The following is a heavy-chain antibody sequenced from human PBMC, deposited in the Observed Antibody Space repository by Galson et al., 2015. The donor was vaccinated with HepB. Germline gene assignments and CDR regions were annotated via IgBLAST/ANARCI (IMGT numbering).Heavy chain of an antibody. CDR1: GFTFSSYS. D-gene: IGHD3-22*01. V-gene: IGHV3-21*01. CDR3: ARGYYYDSSGYYYSDLDFDY. CDR2: ISSSSSYI. J-gene: IGHJ4*02. Sequence: SLRLSCAASGFTFSSYSMNWVRQAPGKGLEWVSSISSSSSYIYYADSVKGRFTISRDNAKNSLYLQMNSLRAEDTAVYYCARGYYYDSSGYYYSDLDFDYWGQGTLVTVSS.